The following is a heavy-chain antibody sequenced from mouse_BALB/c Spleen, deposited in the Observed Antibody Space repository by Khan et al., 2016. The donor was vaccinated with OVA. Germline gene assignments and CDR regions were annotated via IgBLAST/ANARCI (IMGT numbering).Heavy chain of an antibody. J-gene: IGHJ3*01. CDR3: ARDGYSPWLAY. CDR2: IDPENDNT. D-gene: IGHD2-3*01. Sequence: VQLQQSGAELVRPGALVNLSCKASGFDIKDYYMHWVKQRPEQGLEWIGWIDPENDNTIYDPKFQGQASITSDTSSNTAYLQLSSLTSEDTDVEYSARDGYSPWLAYWGQGTVVTDSA. V-gene: IGHV14-1*02. CDR1: GFDIKDYY.